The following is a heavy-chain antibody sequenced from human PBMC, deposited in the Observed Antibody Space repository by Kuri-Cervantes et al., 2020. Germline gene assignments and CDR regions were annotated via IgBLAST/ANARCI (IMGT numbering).Heavy chain of an antibody. D-gene: IGHD3/OR15-3a*01. CDR1: GGTFSSYT. V-gene: IGHV1-69*02. CDR2: IIPILGIA. CDR3: ARCYDLLSGMDV. Sequence: SVKVSCKASGGTFSSYTISWVRQAPGQGLEWMGRIIPILGIANYAQKFQGRVTITADKSTSTAYMELSSLRSEDTAVYYCARCYDLLSGMDVWGQGTTVTVSS. J-gene: IGHJ6*02.